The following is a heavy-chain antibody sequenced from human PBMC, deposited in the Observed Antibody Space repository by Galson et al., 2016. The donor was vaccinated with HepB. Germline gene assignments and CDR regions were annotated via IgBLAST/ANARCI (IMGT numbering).Heavy chain of an antibody. V-gene: IGHV1-18*01. D-gene: IGHD2/OR15-2a*01. Sequence: SVKVSCKASGYTFSNYGITWVRQAPGQGHEWMGWITTYNGNTNYAQKFEGRVTMSTDTSTNTAYLELRSLRSDDTAVYYCARTEGYCNSITCYKFDYWGQGALVTVSS. CDR3: ARTEGYCNSITCYKFDY. CDR1: GYTFSNYG. J-gene: IGHJ4*02. CDR2: ITTYNGNT.